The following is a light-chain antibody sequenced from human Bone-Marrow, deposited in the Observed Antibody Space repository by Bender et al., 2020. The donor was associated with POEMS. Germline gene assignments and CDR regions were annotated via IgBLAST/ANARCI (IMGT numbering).Light chain of an antibody. Sequence: QSVLTQPPSASGTPGQSVIISCSGTDSNFGGNNVNWYQHLPGTAPRLVVYSNYQRPSGVPARFSGSKSGNTASLTISGLQAEDAADYYCSSNTSSSTLRVFGGGTKLTVL. J-gene: IGLJ3*02. CDR3: SSNTSSSTLRV. V-gene: IGLV1-44*01. CDR1: DSNFGGNN. CDR2: SNY.